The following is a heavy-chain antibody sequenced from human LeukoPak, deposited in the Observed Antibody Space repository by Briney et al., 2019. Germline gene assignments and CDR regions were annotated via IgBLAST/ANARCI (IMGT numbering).Heavy chain of an antibody. CDR1: GGSFSGYY. J-gene: IGHJ4*02. V-gene: IGHV4-34*01. CDR2: IYYSGST. Sequence: SETLSLTCAVYGGSFSGYYWSWIRQPPGKGLEWIAYIYYSGSTNYNPSLKSRVTISVDTSKNQFSLKLSSVTAADTAVYYCARRYGSGSSGTFDYWGQGTLVTVSS. D-gene: IGHD3-10*01. CDR3: ARRYGSGSSGTFDY.